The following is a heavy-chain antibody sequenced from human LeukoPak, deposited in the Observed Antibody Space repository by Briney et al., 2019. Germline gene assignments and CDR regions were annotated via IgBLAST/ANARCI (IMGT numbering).Heavy chain of an antibody. J-gene: IGHJ4*02. D-gene: IGHD3-22*01. CDR3: ARYVCGRDSSGYYCGTIDY. Sequence: PGGSLRLSCAASGFTFSSYSMNWVRQAPGKGLEWVSYISSSSSTIYYADSVKGRFTISRDNAKNSLYLQMNSLRAEDTAVYYCARYVCGRDSSGYYCGTIDYWGQGTLVTVSS. CDR2: ISSSSSTI. CDR1: GFTFSSYS. V-gene: IGHV3-48*04.